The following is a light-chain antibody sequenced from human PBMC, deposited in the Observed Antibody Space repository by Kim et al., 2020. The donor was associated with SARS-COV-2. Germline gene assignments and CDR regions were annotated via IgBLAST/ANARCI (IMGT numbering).Light chain of an antibody. CDR1: SSNIGSNY. Sequence: GQRVTISCSGSSSNIGSNYVSWYQQLPGTAPKLLIYRNNQRPSGVSDRFSGSKSGTSASLAISGLRSEDEADYYCAAWDDSLRGRVFGGGTKLTVL. V-gene: IGLV1-47*01. J-gene: IGLJ3*02. CDR2: RNN. CDR3: AAWDDSLRGRV.